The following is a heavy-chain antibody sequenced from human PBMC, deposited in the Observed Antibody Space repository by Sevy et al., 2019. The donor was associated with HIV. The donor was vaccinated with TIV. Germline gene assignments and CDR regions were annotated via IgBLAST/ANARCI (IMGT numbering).Heavy chain of an antibody. J-gene: IGHJ3*01. CDR1: GFTFSSYS. D-gene: IGHD3-16*01. CDR3: ARDRDMSSFGVGGALDV. Sequence: GGSLRLSCAAYGFTFSSYSMNWVRQAPGKGLEWVSSISSSSSYRYYADSVKGRFTISRDNAKNSLYLQMNSLRAEDTAVYYCARDRDMSSFGVGGALDVWGQGTMVTVSS. V-gene: IGHV3-21*01. CDR2: ISSSSSYR.